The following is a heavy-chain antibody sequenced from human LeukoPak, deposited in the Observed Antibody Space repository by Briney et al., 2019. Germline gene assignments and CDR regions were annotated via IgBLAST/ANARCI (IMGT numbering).Heavy chain of an antibody. D-gene: IGHD5-12*01. V-gene: IGHV3-30-3*01. CDR1: GFTFSSYA. CDR3: ARGGGGYGPLDY. CDR2: ISYDGSNK. J-gene: IGHJ4*02. Sequence: PGGSLRLSCAASGFTFSSYAMHWVRQAPGKGLEWVAVISYDGSNKYYAGSVKGRFTISRDNSKHTLYLQMNSLRAEDTAVYYCARGGGGYGPLDYWGQGTLVTVSS.